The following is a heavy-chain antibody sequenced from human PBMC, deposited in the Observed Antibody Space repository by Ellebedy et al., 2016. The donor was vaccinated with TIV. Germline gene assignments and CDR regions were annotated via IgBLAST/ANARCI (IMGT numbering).Heavy chain of an antibody. CDR3: ASMVPFDY. V-gene: IGHV3-74*01. CDR1: GFTFSSYW. CDR2: INSDGSST. Sequence: GESLKISCAASGFTFSSYWMHWVRQAPGKGLVWVSRINSDGSSTNYADSVKGRFTISRDKAKNTLYLQMNSLRAEDTAVYSCASMVPFDYWGQGTLVTVSS. D-gene: IGHD3-10*01. J-gene: IGHJ4*02.